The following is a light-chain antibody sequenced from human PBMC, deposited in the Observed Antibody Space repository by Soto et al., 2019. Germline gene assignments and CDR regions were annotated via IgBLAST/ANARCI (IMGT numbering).Light chain of an antibody. CDR3: QAWDSPTYG. CDR2: QDN. V-gene: IGLV3-1*01. Sequence: SYELTQPPSVSVSPGQTASITCSGGNWGSTYASWYQQKPGQSPVLVIYQDNKRPSGIPERFSGSISGNTATLTISGTQTLDEADYYCQAWDSPTYGFGTGTKVTVL. J-gene: IGLJ1*01. CDR1: NWGSTY.